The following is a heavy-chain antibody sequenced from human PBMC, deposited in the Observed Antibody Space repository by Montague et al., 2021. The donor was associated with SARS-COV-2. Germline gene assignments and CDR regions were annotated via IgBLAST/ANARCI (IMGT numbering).Heavy chain of an antibody. V-gene: IGHV4-61*02. CDR1: GGSISSGSYY. CDR2: IYTSGST. CDR3: ARVVGFDFDY. Sequence: TLSLTRTVSGGSISSGSYYWSWIRQPAGKGLEWIGRIYTSGSTNYNPSLKSRVTISVDTSKNQFSLKLSSVTAADTAVYYCARVVGFDFDYWGQGTLVTVSS. J-gene: IGHJ4*02. D-gene: IGHD2-21*01.